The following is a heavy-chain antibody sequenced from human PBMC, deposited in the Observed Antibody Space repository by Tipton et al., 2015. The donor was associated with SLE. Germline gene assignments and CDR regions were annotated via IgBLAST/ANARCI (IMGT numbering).Heavy chain of an antibody. J-gene: IGHJ4*02. Sequence: TLSLTCAVSGYSISSGYYWGWIRQPPGKGPEWIGSIYHSGSTYYNPSLKSRVTISVDTSKNQFSLKLSSVTAADTAVYYCARWAGPTVNFDYWGQGTLVTVSS. D-gene: IGHD4-11*01. CDR2: IYHSGST. CDR1: GYSISSGYY. CDR3: ARWAGPTVNFDY. V-gene: IGHV4-38-2*01.